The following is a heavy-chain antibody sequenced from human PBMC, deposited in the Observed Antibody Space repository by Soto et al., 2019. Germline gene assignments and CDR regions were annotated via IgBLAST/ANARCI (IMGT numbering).Heavy chain of an antibody. Sequence: EVQLLEAGGGLVQPGESLRLSCKGSGFIFSNYAMTWVRQAPGRGLERVAKIAGGGGSTFYADSVKGRFTISRDNSKNTLYLQMSSLRAEDTAVYYCATAAMYSSPFDSWGQGALVTVSS. CDR3: ATAAMYSSPFDS. CDR2: IAGGGGST. D-gene: IGHD2-21*01. J-gene: IGHJ4*02. V-gene: IGHV3-23*01. CDR1: GFIFSNYA.